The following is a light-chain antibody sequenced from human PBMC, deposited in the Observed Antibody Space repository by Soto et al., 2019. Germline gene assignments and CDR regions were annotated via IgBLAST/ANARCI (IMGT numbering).Light chain of an antibody. CDR2: EDT. V-gene: IGLV2-23*01. CDR3: SSYAGSSTYVV. Sequence: QSALTQPVSVSGSPGQSITISCTGTSSDVGSYNLVSWYQQHPGKAPKLMIYEDTKRPSGVSNRFSGSKSGNTASLTISGLQAEDEADYYCSSYAGSSTYVVFGGGTKVTVL. J-gene: IGLJ2*01. CDR1: SSDVGSYNL.